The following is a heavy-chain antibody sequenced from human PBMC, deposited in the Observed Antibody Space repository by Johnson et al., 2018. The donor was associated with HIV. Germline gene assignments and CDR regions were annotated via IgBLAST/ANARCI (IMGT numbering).Heavy chain of an antibody. D-gene: IGHD5-18*01. J-gene: IGHJ3*01. CDR1: RFTFSSYW. V-gene: IGHV3-74*01. CDR2: IHSDGSST. CDR3: ARDQRGVYSYGDAFDF. Sequence: EVQLVESGGGLVQPGGSLRLSCAASRFTFSSYWMHWVRQAPGKGLVWVSRIHSDGSSTSYADSVKGRITISRDSAKNTLYLQMNTLRAEDTAVYYCARDQRGVYSYGDAFDFWGQGTVVSVST.